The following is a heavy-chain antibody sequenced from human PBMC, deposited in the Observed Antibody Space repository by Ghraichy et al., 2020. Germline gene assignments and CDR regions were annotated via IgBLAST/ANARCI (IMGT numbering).Heavy chain of an antibody. J-gene: IGHJ4*02. CDR1: GFTFGSYW. CDR2: IKEDGSEK. V-gene: IGHV3-7*01. D-gene: IGHD2-21*01. Sequence: GGSLRLSCATSGFTFGSYWMTWVRQAPGKGLEWVANIKEDGSEKYYVDSVKGRFSISRDNAKNSLYLQMNSLRVEDTAVYYCARDATRGGDFDFWGQGSLVTVSS. CDR3: ARDATRGGDFDF.